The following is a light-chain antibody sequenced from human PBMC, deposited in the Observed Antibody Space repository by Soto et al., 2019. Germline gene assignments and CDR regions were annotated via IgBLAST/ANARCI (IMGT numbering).Light chain of an antibody. CDR1: QSVSSSY. V-gene: IGKV3-20*01. CDR2: GAS. CDR3: QQYGSSLSIT. Sequence: EIVLTQSPGTLSLSPGERVTLSCRASQSVSSSYLAWYQQKPGQAPRLLIYGASNRATGIPDRFSGSGSGTAFTLTISRLEPEDFAVYYCQQYGSSLSITFGQGTRLENK. J-gene: IGKJ5*01.